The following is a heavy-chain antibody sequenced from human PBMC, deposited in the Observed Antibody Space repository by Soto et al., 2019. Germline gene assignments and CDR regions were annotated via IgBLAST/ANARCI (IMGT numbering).Heavy chain of an antibody. J-gene: IGHJ4*02. D-gene: IGHD7-27*01. CDR3: ARDPTTWAY. Sequence: GGSLRLSCAASGCTFSSYLMSWVRQAPGKGLEWVANIKQDGSEKYYVDSVKGRFTISRDNAKNSLYLQMNSLRAEDTAVYYCARDPTTWAYWGQGTLVTVSS. V-gene: IGHV3-7*01. CDR1: GCTFSSYL. CDR2: IKQDGSEK.